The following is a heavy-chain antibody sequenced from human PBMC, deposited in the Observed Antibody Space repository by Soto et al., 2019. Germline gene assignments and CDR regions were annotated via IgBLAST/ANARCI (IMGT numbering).Heavy chain of an antibody. Sequence: PPKTRSLTRAGYGGSFSGCYRSWSRPPPGKGLEWIGEINHSGSTNYNPSLKSRVTISVDTSKNQFSLKLSSVTAADTAVYYCASKSATDTNNWFDPWGQGTLVTVS. J-gene: IGHJ5*02. CDR2: INHSGST. CDR1: GGSFSGCY. V-gene: IGHV4-34*01. CDR3: ASKSATDTNNWFDP. D-gene: IGHD3-3*01.